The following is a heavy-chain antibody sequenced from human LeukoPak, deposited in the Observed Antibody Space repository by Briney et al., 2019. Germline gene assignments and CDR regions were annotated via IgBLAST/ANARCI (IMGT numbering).Heavy chain of an antibody. D-gene: IGHD6-6*01. V-gene: IGHV4-61*02. CDR1: GGSVRRGNYY. CDR3: ARWSGSVTARNYYYYMDV. CDR2: IYTSGTT. J-gene: IGHJ6*03. Sequence: PSETLSLTCTVSGGSVRRGNYYWTWIRQPAGSGLEWIGRIYTSGTTDYNPSLRTRVTISVDASRNQFSLNLSSVTAADTAVYCCARWSGSVTARNYYYYMDVWGEGTTVTVSS.